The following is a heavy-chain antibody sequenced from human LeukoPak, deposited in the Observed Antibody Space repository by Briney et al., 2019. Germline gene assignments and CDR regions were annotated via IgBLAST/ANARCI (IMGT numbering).Heavy chain of an antibody. CDR1: GFTFTRHT. CDR3: AKDPNPLYDLWSGYK. CDR2: IGGRDDRT. Sequence: GGSLILSCATSGFTFTRHTMTWFRQAPGKGLEWVSIIGGRDDRTYYADYVEGRFAISRDTSKNILYLQMNSLRAEDTAVYYCAKDPNPLYDLWSGYKWGQGTLVTVSS. D-gene: IGHD3-3*01. V-gene: IGHV3-23*01. J-gene: IGHJ4*02.